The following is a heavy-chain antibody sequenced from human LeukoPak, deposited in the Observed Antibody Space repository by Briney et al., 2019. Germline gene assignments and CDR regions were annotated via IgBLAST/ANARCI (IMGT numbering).Heavy chain of an antibody. CDR1: ADSVSRDSIA. V-gene: IGHV6-1*01. Sequence: SQTLSLTCAISADSVSRDSIAWNWIRQSPSRGLEWLGRTYYKSAWYNDYAVSVKGRIIINPDTSKNQFSLQLNSVTPEDTAVYYCARGTGWPQFDYWGQGTLVTVSS. CDR3: ARGTGWPQFDY. D-gene: IGHD6-19*01. CDR2: TYYKSAWYN. J-gene: IGHJ4*02.